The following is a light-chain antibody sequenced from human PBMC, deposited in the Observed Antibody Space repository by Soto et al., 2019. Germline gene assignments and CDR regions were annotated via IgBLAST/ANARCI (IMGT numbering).Light chain of an antibody. J-gene: IGKJ1*01. Sequence: EIVLTQSPATLSLSPGERATLSCRASQSVGPYLAWYQQKPGQAPRLLIFDTNNRATGVPARFSGSGSGTDFSLTIGSLEREDFAVYYSQLRSNWLLTFGHGTKVEIK. CDR3: QLRSNWLLT. CDR2: DTN. V-gene: IGKV3-11*01. CDR1: QSVGPY.